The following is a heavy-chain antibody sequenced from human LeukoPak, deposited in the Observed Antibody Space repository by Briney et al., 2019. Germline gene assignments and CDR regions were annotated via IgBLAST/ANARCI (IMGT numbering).Heavy chain of an antibody. CDR3: ARRNYGKLHFDY. Sequence: ASVKVSCKASGYTFTSYGISWVRQAPGQGLEWMGWISAYNGNTNYAQKLQGRVTMTTDTSTSTAYMELRSLRSDDTATYFCARRNYGKLHFDYWGQGTLVTVSS. CDR2: ISAYNGNT. D-gene: IGHD1-7*01. J-gene: IGHJ4*02. V-gene: IGHV1-18*01. CDR1: GYTFTSYG.